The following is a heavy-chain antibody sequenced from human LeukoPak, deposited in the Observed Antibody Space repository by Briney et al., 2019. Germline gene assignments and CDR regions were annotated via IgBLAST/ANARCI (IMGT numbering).Heavy chain of an antibody. J-gene: IGHJ2*01. CDR1: GFTFSTYA. V-gene: IGHV3-21*01. CDR2: ISSTSNYI. D-gene: IGHD1-14*01. Sequence: GGSLRLSCAASGFTFSTYAISWVRQAPGKGLEWVSCISSTSNYIFYADSVRGRFTISRDNAKNSLYLQMNSLRAEDTAVYYCARVETGQWYFDLWGRGTLVTVSS. CDR3: ARVETGQWYFDL.